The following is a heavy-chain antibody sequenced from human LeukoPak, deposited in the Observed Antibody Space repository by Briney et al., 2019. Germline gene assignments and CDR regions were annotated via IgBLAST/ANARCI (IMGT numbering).Heavy chain of an antibody. Sequence: PPESLSLTCSVSGGSITNYYWSWIRQPPGKEREWIGYVYYSGSTTYSPSLKSRVTMSVDTSKNQFSLKLSSVTAADTAVYHCARGRYCSADICSGGDAFDIWGQGTMVSASS. CDR2: VYYSGST. CDR3: ARGRYCSADICSGGDAFDI. V-gene: IGHV4-59*12. J-gene: IGHJ3*02. D-gene: IGHD2-15*01. CDR1: GGSITNYY.